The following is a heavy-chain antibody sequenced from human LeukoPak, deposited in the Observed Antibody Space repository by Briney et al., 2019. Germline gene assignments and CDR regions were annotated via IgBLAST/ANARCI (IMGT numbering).Heavy chain of an antibody. V-gene: IGHV1-18*04. CDR2: ISTYKGNT. J-gene: IGHJ3*02. CDR1: GYTFTGYY. D-gene: IGHD2-8*01. CDR3: ARDVSHAFDI. Sequence: ASVKVSCKASGYTFTGYYMHWVRQAPGQGLEWMGWISTYKGNTNYAQKLQGRVTMTTDTSTSTAYMELKSLRSDDTAVYYCARDVSHAFDIWGQGTMVTVSS.